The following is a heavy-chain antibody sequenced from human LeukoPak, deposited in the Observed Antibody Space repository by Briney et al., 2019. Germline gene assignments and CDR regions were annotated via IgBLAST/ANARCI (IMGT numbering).Heavy chain of an antibody. V-gene: IGHV3-23*01. CDR2: ISGSGGST. D-gene: IGHD4-11*01. CDR1: GFTFSSYA. Sequence: PGGSLRLSCAASGFTFSSYALSWVRQAPGKGLEWVSAISGSGGSTYYADSVKGRFTISRDNSKNTLYLQMNSLRAEDTAVYYCAKAPTVTTRYYYYYMDVWGKGTTVTVSS. CDR3: AKAPTVTTRYYYYYMDV. J-gene: IGHJ6*03.